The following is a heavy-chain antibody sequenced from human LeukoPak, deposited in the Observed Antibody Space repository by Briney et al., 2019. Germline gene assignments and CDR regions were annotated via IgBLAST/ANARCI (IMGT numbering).Heavy chain of an antibody. CDR1: GFTFSNVW. D-gene: IGHD3-16*02. V-gene: IGHV3-30*02. CDR2: IRYDGSNK. CDR3: WGSYRYTRGLDY. Sequence: PGGSLRLSCAASGFTFSNVWLSWVRQAPGKGLEWVAFIRYDGSNKYYADSVKGRFTISRDNSKNTLYLQMNSLRAEDTAVYYVWGSYRYTRGLDYWGQGTLVTVSS. J-gene: IGHJ4*02.